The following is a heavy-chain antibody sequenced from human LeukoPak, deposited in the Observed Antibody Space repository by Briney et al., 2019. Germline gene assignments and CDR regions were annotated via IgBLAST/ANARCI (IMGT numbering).Heavy chain of an antibody. Sequence: GRSLRLSCAASGFIFSSYAMHWVRQAPGKGLEWVAVISFDGSNKYYSDSVKGRFTISRDNSKNTLYLQMNSLRAEDSAVYYCAKGKSGSSYSAFDIWGQGTMVIVSS. CDR3: AKGKSGSSYSAFDI. D-gene: IGHD1-26*01. J-gene: IGHJ3*02. CDR2: ISFDGSNK. CDR1: GFIFSSYA. V-gene: IGHV3-30*18.